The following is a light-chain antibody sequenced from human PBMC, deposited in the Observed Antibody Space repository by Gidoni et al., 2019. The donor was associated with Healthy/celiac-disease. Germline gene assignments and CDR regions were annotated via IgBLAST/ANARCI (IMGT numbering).Light chain of an antibody. V-gene: IGKV3-11*01. CDR3: QQRSNWVT. J-gene: IGKJ4*01. CDR1: QSVSSY. CDR2: DAS. Sequence: ELVLTQSPATLSLSPGERATLSCRASQSVSSYLAWYQQKPGQAPRLLIYDASNRATGIPARFSGSGSGTDFTLTISSLEPEDFAVYYCQQRSNWVTFGGXTKVEIK.